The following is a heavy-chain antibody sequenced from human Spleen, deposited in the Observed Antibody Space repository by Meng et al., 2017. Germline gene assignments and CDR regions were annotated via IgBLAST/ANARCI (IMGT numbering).Heavy chain of an antibody. J-gene: IGHJ4*02. CDR1: GGSFSGYY. V-gene: IGHV4-34*01. CDR3: ARGPHRRWTDY. Sequence: QLQLQQWGAGLLKPSETLSLSFAVYGGSFSGYYWSWIRQPPGKGLEWIGEINHSGSTNYNPSLKIRVTISVDTSKNQFSLNLSSVTAADTAVYYCARGPHRRWTDYWGQGTLVTVSS. CDR2: INHSGST. D-gene: IGHD5-24*01.